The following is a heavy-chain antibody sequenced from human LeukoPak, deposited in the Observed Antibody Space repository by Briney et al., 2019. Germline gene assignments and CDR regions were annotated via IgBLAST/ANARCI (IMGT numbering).Heavy chain of an antibody. V-gene: IGHV3-23*01. Sequence: GALRLSCAASGITFSSYAMSWVRQAPGKGLEWVSAISGGGGSTYYADPVKGRFTISRDNSKNSLFLQMNSLRPEDTAVYYCARGHFGRDYWGQGTLVSVSS. CDR3: ARGHFGRDY. J-gene: IGHJ4*02. D-gene: IGHD3-10*01. CDR1: GITFSSYA. CDR2: ISGGGGST.